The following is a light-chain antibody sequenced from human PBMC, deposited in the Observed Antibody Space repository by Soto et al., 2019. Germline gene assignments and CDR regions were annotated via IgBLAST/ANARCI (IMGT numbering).Light chain of an antibody. Sequence: QSVLTQSPSVSGAPGQRGTISCTGSSSNIGAGYDVHWYQQLPGTAPKLLIYGNSNRPSGVPDRFSGSKSGTSASLAITGLRAEDEADYYCQSYDSSLSGWVFGRGTKLSGL. CDR1: SSNIGAGYD. CDR3: QSYDSSLSGWV. V-gene: IGLV1-40*01. J-gene: IGLJ3*02. CDR2: GNS.